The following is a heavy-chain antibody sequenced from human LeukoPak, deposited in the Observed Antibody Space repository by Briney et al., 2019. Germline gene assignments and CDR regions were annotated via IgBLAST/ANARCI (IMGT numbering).Heavy chain of an antibody. V-gene: IGHV3-30*04. Sequence: GGSLRLSCAASGFTFSSYAMHWVRQAPGKGLEWVAVISYDGSNKYYADSVKGRFTISRDNSKNTLYLQMNSLRAEDTAVYYCASPYYYDSSGYSDAFDIWGQGTMVTVSS. CDR3: ASPYYYDSSGYSDAFDI. J-gene: IGHJ3*02. D-gene: IGHD3-22*01. CDR1: GFTFSSYA. CDR2: ISYDGSNK.